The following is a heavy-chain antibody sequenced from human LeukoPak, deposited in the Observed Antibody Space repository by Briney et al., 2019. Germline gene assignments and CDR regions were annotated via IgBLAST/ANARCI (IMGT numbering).Heavy chain of an antibody. Sequence: PGGSLRLSCAASGFIFGSYGMHWVRQAPGKGLEWGAFVQYDGSNKYYGDSVKGRFTISRDNSKNTLHLQMNSLRAEDTAVYDCEKDIEIVAPGTRDAFDVWGQGTMVTVSS. V-gene: IGHV3-30*02. CDR2: VQYDGSNK. CDR1: GFIFGSYG. D-gene: IGHD6-13*01. CDR3: EKDIEIVAPGTRDAFDV. J-gene: IGHJ3*01.